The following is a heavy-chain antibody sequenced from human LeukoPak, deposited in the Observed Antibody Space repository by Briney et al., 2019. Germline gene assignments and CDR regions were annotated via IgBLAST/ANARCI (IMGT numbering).Heavy chain of an antibody. V-gene: IGHV3-21*01. Sequence: GGSLRLSCAASGFTFSSYSMNWVRQAPGKGLEWVSSISSSSSYIYYADSVKGRFTISRDNAKNSLYLQMNSLRAEDTAVYYCARRPTYYYDSSGQPFDYWGQGTLVTVSS. CDR1: GFTFSSYS. J-gene: IGHJ4*02. CDR3: ARRPTYYYDSSGQPFDY. CDR2: ISSSSSYI. D-gene: IGHD3-22*01.